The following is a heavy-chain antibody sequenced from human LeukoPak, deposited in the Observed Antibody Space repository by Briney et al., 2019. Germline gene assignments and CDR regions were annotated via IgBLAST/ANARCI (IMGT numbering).Heavy chain of an antibody. CDR3: ARDRAGSYYVPVY. V-gene: IGHV3-66*01. J-gene: IGHJ4*02. D-gene: IGHD1-26*01. Sequence: GGSLRLSCAASGFTVSSNYMSWVRQAPGKGLEWVSVIYSGGSTYYADCVKGRFTISRDNSKNTLYLQMNSLRAEDTAVYYCARDRAGSYYVPVYWGQGTLVTVSS. CDR2: IYSGGST. CDR1: GFTVSSNY.